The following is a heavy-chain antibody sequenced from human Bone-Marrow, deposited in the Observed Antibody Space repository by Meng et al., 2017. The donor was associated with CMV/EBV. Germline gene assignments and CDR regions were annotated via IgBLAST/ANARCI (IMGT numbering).Heavy chain of an antibody. D-gene: IGHD3-3*01. CDR3: AREGRYDFWSGYWDYYYGMDV. Sequence: GGSLRLSCAASGFTFSSYAMHWVRQAPGKGLEWVAVISYDGSNKYYADSVKGRFTTSRDNSKNTLYLQMNSLRAEDTAVYYCAREGRYDFWSGYWDYYYGMDVWGQGTTVTVSS. J-gene: IGHJ6*02. V-gene: IGHV3-30-3*01. CDR2: ISYDGSNK. CDR1: GFTFSSYA.